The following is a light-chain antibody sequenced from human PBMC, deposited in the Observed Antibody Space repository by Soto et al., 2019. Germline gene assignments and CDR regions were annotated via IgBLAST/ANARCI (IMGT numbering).Light chain of an antibody. V-gene: IGLV1-47*01. CDR3: AAWDESMSGRVV. CDR1: SSNIGSNY. J-gene: IGLJ2*01. Sequence: QSVLTPPPSASGTPGQRVTISCSGSSSNIGSNYVYWYQQLPGTAPKLLIYRNNQRPSGVPDRFSGSKSGTSASLAISGLRSEDEADYYCAAWDESMSGRVVFGGGTKVTVL. CDR2: RNN.